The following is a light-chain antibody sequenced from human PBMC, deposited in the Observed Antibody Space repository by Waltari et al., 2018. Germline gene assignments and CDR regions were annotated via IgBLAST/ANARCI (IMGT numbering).Light chain of an antibody. J-gene: IGKJ4*01. V-gene: IGKV3-11*01. CDR3: QQFYNTPLT. CDR1: QSVSSY. Sequence: EIVLTQSPATLSLPPGERATLPCRASQSVSSYLAWYQPKPGQAPRLLIYDASNRATGIPARFSGSGSGTDFTLTISSLEPEDFAVYYCQQFYNTPLTFGGGTKVEIE. CDR2: DAS.